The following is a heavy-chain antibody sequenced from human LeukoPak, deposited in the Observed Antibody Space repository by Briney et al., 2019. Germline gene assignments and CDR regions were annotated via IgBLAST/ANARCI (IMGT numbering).Heavy chain of an antibody. CDR3: ARVAETSWSSHHFDY. D-gene: IGHD2-2*01. CDR1: GFIFTDHY. V-gene: IGHV3-72*01. Sequence: GGSLRLSCEASGFIFTDHYMDWVRQAPGKGLEGVGRTRNKVNGYTTEYAASVKGRFTISRDDSKSSLYLQMNSLKVEDTAIYYCARVAETSWSSHHFDYWGQGTLVTVSS. J-gene: IGHJ4*02. CDR2: TRNKVNGYTT.